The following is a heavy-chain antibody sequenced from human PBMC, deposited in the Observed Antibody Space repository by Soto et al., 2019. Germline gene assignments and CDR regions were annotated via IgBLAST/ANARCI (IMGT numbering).Heavy chain of an antibody. CDR3: ARGRYGDY. D-gene: IGHD1-1*01. J-gene: IGHJ4*02. CDR1: GYTFTSYG. Sequence: QVNLVQSGAEVRKPGASVKVSCKGSGYTFTSYGIAWLRQAPGQGLEWMGWISAHNDNTKYAQKVHGRVTVTRDTSTSTAYMELQNMRSDATAVYYCARGRYGDYWGQGALVTVSS. CDR2: ISAHNDNT. V-gene: IGHV1-18*01.